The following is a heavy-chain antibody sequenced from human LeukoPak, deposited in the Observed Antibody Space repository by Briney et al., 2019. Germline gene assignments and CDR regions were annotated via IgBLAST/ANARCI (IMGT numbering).Heavy chain of an antibody. V-gene: IGHV6-1*01. D-gene: IGHD3-10*01. CDR2: TYYRSKWYN. Sequence: SQALSLTCAISGDSVSGNSAAWNWIRQSPSRGLEWLARTYYRSKWYNDYAVSVKSRITINPDTYKNQFSLQLNSVTPEDTAVYYCARGGTYDPRGGPYYFDYWGQGTLVTVSS. CDR1: GDSVSGNSAA. J-gene: IGHJ4*02. CDR3: ARGGTYDPRGGPYYFDY.